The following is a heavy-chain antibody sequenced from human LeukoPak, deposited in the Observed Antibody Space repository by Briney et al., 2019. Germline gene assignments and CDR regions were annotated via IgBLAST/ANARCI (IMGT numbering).Heavy chain of an antibody. CDR2: ISSGGNYV. CDR3: ATERNYGDYNAYGMDV. J-gene: IGHJ6*02. Sequence: GGSLRLSCAASGFTFSSYAMSWVRQAPGKGLEWVSSISSGGNYVYYADSMKGRFTISRDNAKNSLSLQMNSLRAEDTAVYYCATERNYGDYNAYGMDVWGQGTTVIVSS. V-gene: IGHV3-21*01. CDR1: GFTFSSYA. D-gene: IGHD4-17*01.